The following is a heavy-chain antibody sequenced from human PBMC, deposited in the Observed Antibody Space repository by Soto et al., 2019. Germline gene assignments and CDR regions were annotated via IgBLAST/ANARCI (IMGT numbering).Heavy chain of an antibody. J-gene: IGHJ6*02. V-gene: IGHV1-18*01. D-gene: IGHD3-16*01. CDR3: AMVDVYVTPSPQDV. CDR1: GYTFTRYG. CDR2: INTYNGNA. Sequence: QVQLVQSGAEVKNPGASVKVSCKASGYTFTRYGIGWARQAPGQGLEWMGWINTYNGNANYAQNVQGRVTLTTDTSTSTAYMGLRSLRSNDTAIYYCAMVDVYVTPSPQDVWGQGTTLIVSS.